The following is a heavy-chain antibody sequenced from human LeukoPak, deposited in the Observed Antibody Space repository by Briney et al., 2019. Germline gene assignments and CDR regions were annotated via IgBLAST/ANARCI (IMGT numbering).Heavy chain of an antibody. CDR2: LNGDGSST. J-gene: IGHJ5*02. D-gene: IGHD5-12*01. V-gene: IGHV3-74*01. CDR1: GFTFSSYW. Sequence: GGSLRLSCAASGFTFSSYWMHWVRQAPGKGLVWVSRLNGDGSSTNYADPVKGRFTISRDNAKNTLFLQMNSLRAEDTAVYYCARDISSGGLYNWFDPWGQGTLVTVSS. CDR3: ARDISSGGLYNWFDP.